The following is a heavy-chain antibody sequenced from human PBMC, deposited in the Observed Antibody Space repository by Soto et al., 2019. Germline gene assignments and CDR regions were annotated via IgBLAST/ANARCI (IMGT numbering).Heavy chain of an antibody. J-gene: IGHJ3*02. Sequence: QVQLVESGGGVVQPGRSLRLSCAASGFTFSKYGFHWVRQAPGKGLEWVAVIVNDGSEKYHADSVEGRFTISRDNSKDTLFLQMNSLRAEDTAVYYCARDDAWQNENGFDIWGQGTMVTVSS. CDR1: GFTFSKYG. D-gene: IGHD1-1*01. V-gene: IGHV3-33*01. CDR3: ARDDAWQNENGFDI. CDR2: IVNDGSEK.